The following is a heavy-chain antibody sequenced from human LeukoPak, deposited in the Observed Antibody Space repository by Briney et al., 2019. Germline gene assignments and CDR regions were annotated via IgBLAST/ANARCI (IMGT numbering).Heavy chain of an antibody. CDR1: RFTVSSNY. J-gene: IGHJ3*02. Sequence: GGSLRLSCAASRFTVSSNYMTWVRQAAGKGLEWVSVIYSGGSTYYADSVKGRFTISRDNSKNTLYLQMNSLRAEDTAVYYCATRDYYDSSGYPDAFDIWGQGTMVTVSS. D-gene: IGHD3-22*01. V-gene: IGHV3-53*01. CDR2: IYSGGST. CDR3: ATRDYYDSSGYPDAFDI.